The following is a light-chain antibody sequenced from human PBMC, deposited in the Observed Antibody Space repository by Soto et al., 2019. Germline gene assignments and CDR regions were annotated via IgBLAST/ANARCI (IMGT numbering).Light chain of an antibody. Sequence: EIVLTQSPATLSLSPGERATLSCRASQSVSSYLAWYQQKPGQAPRLLIYDASNRATGIPARFSGSGSGTDFTLTISSLEPEDFAVYYCQQRSNWRVTFGHGTRLEIK. CDR3: QQRSNWRVT. CDR2: DAS. V-gene: IGKV3-11*01. CDR1: QSVSSY. J-gene: IGKJ5*01.